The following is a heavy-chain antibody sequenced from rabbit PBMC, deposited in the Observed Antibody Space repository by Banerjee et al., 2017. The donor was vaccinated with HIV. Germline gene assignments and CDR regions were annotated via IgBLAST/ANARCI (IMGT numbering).Heavy chain of an antibody. J-gene: IGHJ4*01. D-gene: IGHD6-1*01. CDR2: IYPDFGTT. CDR1: GIDFSSYG. V-gene: IGHV1S7*01. Sequence: QLGESGGGLVTLGGSLKLSCKASGIDFSSYGISWVRQAPGKGLEWIAYIYPDFGTTDYASWVNGRFTISLDNAQNTVFLQMTSLTAADTATYFCARAAGYGGYGFATGFNLWGQGTLVTVS. CDR3: ARAAGYGGYGFATGFNL.